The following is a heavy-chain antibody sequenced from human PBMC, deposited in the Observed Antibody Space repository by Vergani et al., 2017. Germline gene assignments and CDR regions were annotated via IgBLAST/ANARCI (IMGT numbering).Heavy chain of an antibody. CDR1: GYTSTSYG. Sequence: QVQLVQSGAEVKKPGASVKVSCKASGYTSTSYGISWVRQAPGQGLEWMGWISAYNGNTNYAQKLQGRVTMTTDTSTSTAYMELRSLRSDDTAVYYCARVYYDILTGNRCYYFDYWGQGTLVTVSS. D-gene: IGHD3-9*01. V-gene: IGHV1-18*01. CDR2: ISAYNGNT. J-gene: IGHJ4*02. CDR3: ARVYYDILTGNRCYYFDY.